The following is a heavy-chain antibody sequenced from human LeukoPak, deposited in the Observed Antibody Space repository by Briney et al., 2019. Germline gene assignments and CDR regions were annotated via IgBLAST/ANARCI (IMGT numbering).Heavy chain of an antibody. V-gene: IGHV7-4-1*02. CDR2: INTNTGNP. Sequence: ASVKVSCKASGYTFTSYVMNWVRQAPGQGLEWMGWINTNTGNPTYAQGFTGRFVFSLDTSVSTAYLQISSLKAEDTAVYYCAREGYYGSGSNPGYYYYYYMDVWGKGTTVTVSS. CDR1: GYTFTSYV. J-gene: IGHJ6*03. CDR3: AREGYYGSGSNPGYYYYYYMDV. D-gene: IGHD3-10*01.